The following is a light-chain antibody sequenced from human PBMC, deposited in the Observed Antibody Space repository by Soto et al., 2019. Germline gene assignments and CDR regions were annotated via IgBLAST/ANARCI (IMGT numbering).Light chain of an antibody. Sequence: EIVMTQSPATLSGSPGERATLSCRASQSVNSNLAWYQQKPGQAPRLLIYGASTSATGVPARFSGSGSGTEFTLTVSSLQSEDFAVYFRQQYNNWPTFGQGTKVEIK. V-gene: IGKV3-15*01. CDR3: QQYNNWPT. CDR1: QSVNSN. CDR2: GAS. J-gene: IGKJ1*01.